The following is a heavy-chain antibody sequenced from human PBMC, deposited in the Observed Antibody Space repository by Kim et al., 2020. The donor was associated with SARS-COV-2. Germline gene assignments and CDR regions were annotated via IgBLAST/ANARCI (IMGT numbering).Heavy chain of an antibody. V-gene: IGHV4-39*01. Sequence: SETLSLTCTVSGGSISSSSYYWGWIRQPPGKGLEWIGSIYYSGSTYYNPSLKSRVTISVDTSKNQFSLKLSSVTAADTAVYYCARRKGYCSSTSCYPNWFNPWGQGTLVTVSS. CDR3: ARRKGYCSSTSCYPNWFNP. J-gene: IGHJ5*02. CDR2: IYYSGST. D-gene: IGHD2-2*01. CDR1: GGSISSSSYY.